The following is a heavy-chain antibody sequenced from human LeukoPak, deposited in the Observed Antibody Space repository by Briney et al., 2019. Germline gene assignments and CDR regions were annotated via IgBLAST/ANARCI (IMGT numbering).Heavy chain of an antibody. CDR1: GFTFSSSY. V-gene: IGHV3-53*01. CDR3: AKGYNYAYEY. J-gene: IGHJ4*02. D-gene: IGHD5-18*01. Sequence: PGGSLRLSCAAAGFTFSSSYMSWVRQAPGKGLEWVSLIYSGGSTYYAASVQGRFTISRDNSKNTLYLHMNSLRPEDTAVYYCAKGYNYAYEYWGQGTLVTVSS. CDR2: IYSGGST.